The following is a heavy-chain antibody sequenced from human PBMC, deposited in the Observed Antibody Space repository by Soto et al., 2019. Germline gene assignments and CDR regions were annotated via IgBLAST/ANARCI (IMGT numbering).Heavy chain of an antibody. CDR1: GGSISSYY. D-gene: IGHD4-17*01. CDR3: ARGDYGDYPFDY. Sequence: QVQLQESGPGLVKPSETLSLTCTVSGGSISSYYWSWIRQPPGKGLEWIGYIYYSGSTNYNPSLKSRVTISVDTSKNQFSLKLSSVTAADTAVYYCARGDYGDYPFDYWGQGTLVTVSS. CDR2: IYYSGST. V-gene: IGHV4-59*01. J-gene: IGHJ4*02.